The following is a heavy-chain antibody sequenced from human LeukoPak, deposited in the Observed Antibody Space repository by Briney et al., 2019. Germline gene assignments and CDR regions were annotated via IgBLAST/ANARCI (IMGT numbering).Heavy chain of an antibody. J-gene: IGHJ4*02. CDR3: ATHLQGYYGSGSYYGGYFDY. CDR1: GFTFSSYS. CDR2: ISGSGGST. Sequence: TGGSLRLSCAASGFTFSSYSMNWVRQAPGKGLEWVSGISGSGGSTYDADSVKGRFTISRDNSKNTLFLQMNSLRAEDTAVYYCATHLQGYYGSGSYYGGYFDYWGQGTLVTVSS. V-gene: IGHV3-23*01. D-gene: IGHD3-10*01.